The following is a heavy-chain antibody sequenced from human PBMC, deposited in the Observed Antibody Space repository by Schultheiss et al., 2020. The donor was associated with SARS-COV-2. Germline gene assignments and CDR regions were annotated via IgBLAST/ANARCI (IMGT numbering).Heavy chain of an antibody. CDR2: INHSGGT. CDR1: GGSFSGYY. CDR3: ARVAATLGYYYYGMDV. J-gene: IGHJ6*02. D-gene: IGHD2-15*01. V-gene: IGHV4-34*01. Sequence: SETLSLTCAVYGGSFSGYYWSWIRQPPGKGLEWIGEINHSGGTDYNPSLKSRVTMSIDSSKNQFSLKLSSVTAADTAVYYCARVAATLGYYYYGMDVWGQGTTVTVSS.